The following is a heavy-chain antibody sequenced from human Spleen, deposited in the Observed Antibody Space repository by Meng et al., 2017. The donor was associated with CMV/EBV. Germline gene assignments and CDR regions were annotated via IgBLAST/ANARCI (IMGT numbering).Heavy chain of an antibody. Sequence: GGSLRLSCAASGFTFGDFSMSWVRQVPGKGLEWISAISPNGISTYYAGSVEGRFTISRDNSKNTLYLQVNSLRAEDTAVYYCAGTWRWDSFDIWGQGTMVTVSS. CDR3: AGTWRWDSFDI. CDR2: ISPNGIST. D-gene: IGHD5-24*01. CDR1: GFTFGDFS. J-gene: IGHJ3*02. V-gene: IGHV3-23*01.